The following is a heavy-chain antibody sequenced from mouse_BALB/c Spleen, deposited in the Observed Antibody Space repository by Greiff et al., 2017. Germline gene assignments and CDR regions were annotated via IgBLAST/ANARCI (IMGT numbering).Heavy chain of an antibody. CDR1: GFTFTAYY. D-gene: IGHD2-4*01. Sequence: EVKLMESGGGLVQPGGSLRLSCATSGFTFTAYYMSWVRQPPGKALEWLGFIRNKANGYTTEYSATVKGRFTISRDNSQSILYLQMNTLRAEDSATYYCARDGDDNDHYAMDYWGQGTSVTVSS. CDR3: ARDGDDNDHYAMDY. J-gene: IGHJ4*01. V-gene: IGHV7-3*02. CDR2: IRNKANGYTT.